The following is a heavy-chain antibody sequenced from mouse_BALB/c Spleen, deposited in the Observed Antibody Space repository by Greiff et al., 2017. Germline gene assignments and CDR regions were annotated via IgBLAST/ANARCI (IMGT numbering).Heavy chain of an antibody. CDR3: ARHVAFWTPTAIYAMDY. Sequence: EVKLVESGGGLVKPGGSLKLSCAASGFAFSSYDMSWVRQTPEKRLEWVAYISSGGGSTYYPDTVKGRFTISRDNAKNTLYLQMSSLKSEDTAMYYCARHVAFWTPTAIYAMDYWGQGTSVTVSS. D-gene: IGHD1-2*01. CDR2: ISSGGGST. J-gene: IGHJ4*01. V-gene: IGHV5-12-1*01. CDR1: GFAFSSYD.